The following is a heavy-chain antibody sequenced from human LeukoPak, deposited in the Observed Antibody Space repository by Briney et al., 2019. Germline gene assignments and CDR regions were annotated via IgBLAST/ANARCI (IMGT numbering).Heavy chain of an antibody. V-gene: IGHV3-23*01. D-gene: IGHD3-22*01. CDR1: GFTFSNYA. Sequence: GGSLRLSCAASGFTFSNYAMSWVRQAPATGLEWVSAISGRGDSTYYADSVRGRFTISRDNSKNTLYLQMNSLTVEDAAVYFCAKSRARREGSSGSIDYWGQGTLVTVSS. J-gene: IGHJ4*02. CDR2: ISGRGDST. CDR3: AKSRARREGSSGSIDY.